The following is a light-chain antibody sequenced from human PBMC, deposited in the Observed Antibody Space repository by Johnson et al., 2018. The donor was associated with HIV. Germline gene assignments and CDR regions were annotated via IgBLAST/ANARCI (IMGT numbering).Light chain of an antibody. Sequence: QSVLTQPPSVSAAPGQKVTISCSGSSSNIGNNYVSWYQQLPGTAPKLLIYENTKRPSGIPDRFSGSKSGTSATLGITGLQTGDEADYYCATWDRSLSAGGVFGTVTKVTVL. CDR2: ENT. V-gene: IGLV1-51*02. J-gene: IGLJ1*01. CDR3: ATWDRSLSAGGV. CDR1: SSNIGNNY.